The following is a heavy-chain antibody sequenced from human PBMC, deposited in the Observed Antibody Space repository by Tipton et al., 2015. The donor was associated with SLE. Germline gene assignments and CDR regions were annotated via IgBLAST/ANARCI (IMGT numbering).Heavy chain of an antibody. Sequence: TLSLTCTVSGGSISSYYWSWIRQPAGKGLEWIGRIYTSGSTNYNPSLKSRVTISVDTSKNQFSLKLSSVTAADTAVYYCARVWVARDYYYMDVWGKGTTVTVSS. CDR1: GGSISSYY. J-gene: IGHJ6*03. V-gene: IGHV4-4*07. D-gene: IGHD5-12*01. CDR3: ARVWVARDYYYMDV. CDR2: IYTSGST.